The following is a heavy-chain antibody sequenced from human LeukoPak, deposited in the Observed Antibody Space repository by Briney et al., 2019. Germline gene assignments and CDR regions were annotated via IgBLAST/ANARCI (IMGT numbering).Heavy chain of an antibody. CDR3: ARAKVSSGWGKAINEYYCMDV. Sequence: PVASVKVSCKASGYTFTSYYMHWVRQAPGQGLEWMGWINPNSGSTNYAQKFQGRVTMTRDTSNSTAYMELSSLRSDDTAVYYCARAKVSSGWGKAINEYYCMDVWGKGTTVTISS. D-gene: IGHD6-19*01. CDR1: GYTFTSYY. CDR2: INPNSGST. J-gene: IGHJ6*03. V-gene: IGHV1-2*02.